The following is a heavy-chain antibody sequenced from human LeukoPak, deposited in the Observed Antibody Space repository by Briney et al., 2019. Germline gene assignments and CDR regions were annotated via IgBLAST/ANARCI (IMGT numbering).Heavy chain of an antibody. CDR2: IYDRGPD. D-gene: IGHD3-9*01. CDR1: GYAIISGGFS. CDR3: ARVYYDILTGYYIDY. Sequence: SETLSLTCTVSGYAIISGGFSWNWIRQPPGKGLEWIVCIYDRGPDHYNPSLKSPFTISADTSKNQFSLKLSSVTAADTAVYYCARVYYDILTGYYIDYWGQGTLVTVSS. J-gene: IGHJ4*02. V-gene: IGHV4-30-2*01.